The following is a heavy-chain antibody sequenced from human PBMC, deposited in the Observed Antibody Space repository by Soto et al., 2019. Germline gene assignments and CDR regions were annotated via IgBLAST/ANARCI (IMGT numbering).Heavy chain of an antibody. CDR1: GFTFGDYA. J-gene: IGHJ4*02. Sequence: GGSLRLSCTASGFTFGDYAMSWFRQAPGKGLERVGFIRSKAYGGTTEYAASVKGRFTISRDDSKSIAYLQMNSLKTEDTAVYYCTRDPRYCSGGSCHYYFDYWGQGTLVTVSS. CDR2: IRSKAYGGTT. D-gene: IGHD2-15*01. V-gene: IGHV3-49*03. CDR3: TRDPRYCSGGSCHYYFDY.